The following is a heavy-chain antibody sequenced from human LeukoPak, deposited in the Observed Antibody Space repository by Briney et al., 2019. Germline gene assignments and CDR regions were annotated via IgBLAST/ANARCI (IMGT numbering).Heavy chain of an antibody. Sequence: SVKVSCKGSGYTFTKYAISWVRQAPGQGLEWMGGIIPIFGTANYAQKFQGRVTITADESTSTAYMELSSLRSEDTAVYYCARAPTPVVVPAAPRDYYYYYGMDVWGQGTTVTVSS. V-gene: IGHV1-69*13. CDR1: GYTFTKYA. CDR2: IIPIFGTA. CDR3: ARAPTPVVVPAAPRDYYYYYGMDV. D-gene: IGHD2-2*01. J-gene: IGHJ6*02.